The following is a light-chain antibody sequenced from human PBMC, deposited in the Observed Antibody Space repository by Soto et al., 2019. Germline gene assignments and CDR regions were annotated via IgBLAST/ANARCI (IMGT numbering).Light chain of an antibody. CDR2: DAS. Sequence: EIVLTQSPATLSLSPGERATLSCRASQRVSSYLAWYQQNPGQAPRLLIYDASNRATGIPARFSGSGSGTDCTLTSSSLEPEDFAVYYCQQRSNWPRGTFGQGTKLEIK. CDR3: QQRSNWPRGT. V-gene: IGKV3-11*01. CDR1: QRVSSY. J-gene: IGKJ2*02.